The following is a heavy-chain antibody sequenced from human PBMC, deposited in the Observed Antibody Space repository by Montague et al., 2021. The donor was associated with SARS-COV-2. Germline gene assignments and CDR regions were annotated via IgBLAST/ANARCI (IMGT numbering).Heavy chain of an antibody. D-gene: IGHD5-18*01. CDR2: IYYSGST. CDR1: GGSISSYY. CDR3: ARGCYGPDAFDI. J-gene: IGHJ3*02. Sequence: SETLSLTCTVSGGSISSYYWSWIRQPPGKGLEWIGYIYYSGSTNYNPSLKSRVAISVDTSKNQFSLKLNSVTAADTAVYYCARGCYGPDAFDIWGQGTMVTVSS. V-gene: IGHV4-59*01.